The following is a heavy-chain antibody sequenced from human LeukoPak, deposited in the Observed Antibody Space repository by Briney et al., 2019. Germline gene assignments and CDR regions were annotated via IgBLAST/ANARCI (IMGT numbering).Heavy chain of an antibody. D-gene: IGHD2-15*01. J-gene: IGHJ6*02. CDR1: GGTFSSYA. V-gene: IGHV1-69*04. CDR2: IIPIFGIA. CDR3: ARDLHCSGGSCFSRYYYYGMDV. Sequence: ASVKVSCKASGGTFSSYAISWVRQAPGQGLEWMGRIIPIFGIANYAQKFQGRVTITADKSTSTAYMELSSLRSEDTAVYYCARDLHCSGGSCFSRYYYYGMDVWGQGTTVTVSS.